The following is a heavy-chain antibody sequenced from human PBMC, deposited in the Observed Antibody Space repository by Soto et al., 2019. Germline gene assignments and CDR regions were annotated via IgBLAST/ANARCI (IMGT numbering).Heavy chain of an antibody. Sequence: GGSLRLSCAASGFTFSSYSMNWVRQAPGKGLEWVSSISSSSSYIYYADSVKGRFTISRDNAKNSLYLQMNSLRAEDTAVYYCARSQGPTTVTTGVDYWGQGTLVTVSS. CDR2: ISSSSSYI. D-gene: IGHD4-17*01. CDR1: GFTFSSYS. J-gene: IGHJ4*02. CDR3: ARSQGPTTVTTGVDY. V-gene: IGHV3-21*01.